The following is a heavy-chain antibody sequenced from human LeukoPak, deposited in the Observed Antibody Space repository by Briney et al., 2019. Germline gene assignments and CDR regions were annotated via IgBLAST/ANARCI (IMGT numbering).Heavy chain of an antibody. CDR3: AKGEVGASDY. CDR2: ISWNSGSI. D-gene: IGHD1-26*01. Sequence: GGSLRLSCAASGFTFDDYAMHWVRQAPGKGLEWVSGISWNSGSIGYADSVKGRFTISRDNAKNSLYLQMNSLRAEDTALYYCAKGEVGASDYWGQGTLVTVS. V-gene: IGHV3-9*01. J-gene: IGHJ4*02. CDR1: GFTFDDYA.